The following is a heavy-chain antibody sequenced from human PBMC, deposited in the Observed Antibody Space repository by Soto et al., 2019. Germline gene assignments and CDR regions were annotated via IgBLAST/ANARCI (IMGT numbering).Heavy chain of an antibody. V-gene: IGHV1-69*06. D-gene: IGHD4-17*01. CDR1: GATFTSYG. CDR2: IIPIFDKA. Sequence: QVQLVQSGAEVKKPGSSVKVSCKGSGATFTSYGVIWVRQAPGQGLEWMGGIIPIFDKANYARKFQARLTITADKSTRTAFMELRSLRSEDTAVYYCARAGIYSDYFTGAQDPWGQGTLVTVSS. CDR3: ARAGIYSDYFTGAQDP. J-gene: IGHJ5*02.